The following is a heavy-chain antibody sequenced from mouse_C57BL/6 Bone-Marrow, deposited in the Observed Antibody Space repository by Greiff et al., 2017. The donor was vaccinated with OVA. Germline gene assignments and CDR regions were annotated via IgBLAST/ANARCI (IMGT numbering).Heavy chain of an antibody. CDR1: GFSLTSYG. Sequence: QVQLKQSGPGLVQPSQSLSITCTVSGFSLTSYGVHWVRQSPGKGLEWLGVIWSGGSTDYNAAFISRLSISKDNSKSQVFFKMNSLQADDTAIYYCAKGLRFYAMDYWGQGTSVTVSS. D-gene: IGHD1-1*01. V-gene: IGHV2-2*01. J-gene: IGHJ4*01. CDR2: IWSGGST. CDR3: AKGLRFYAMDY.